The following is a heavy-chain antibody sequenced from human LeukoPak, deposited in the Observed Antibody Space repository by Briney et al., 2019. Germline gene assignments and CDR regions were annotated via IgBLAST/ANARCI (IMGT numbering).Heavy chain of an antibody. Sequence: SETLSLTCAVYGGSFSGYYWSWIRQPPGKGLEWIGEINHSGGTNYNPSLKSRVTISVDTSKNQFSLKLSSVTAADTAVYYCARGLPYSRGNWFDPWGQGTLVTVSS. J-gene: IGHJ5*02. CDR1: GGSFSGYY. CDR2: INHSGGT. CDR3: ARGLPYSRGNWFDP. V-gene: IGHV4-34*01. D-gene: IGHD2-15*01.